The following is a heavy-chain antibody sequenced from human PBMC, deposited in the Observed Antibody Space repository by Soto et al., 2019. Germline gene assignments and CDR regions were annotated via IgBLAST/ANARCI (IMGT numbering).Heavy chain of an antibody. D-gene: IGHD2-2*02. V-gene: IGHV4-34*01. CDR1: GGSFSGYY. J-gene: IGHJ6*02. CDR3: ARGFCSSTSCYSPFRRYYYYGMDV. CDR2: INHSGST. Sequence: PSETLSLTXAVYGGSFSGYYWSWIRQPPGKGLEWIGEINHSGSTNYNPSLKSRVTISVDTSKNQFSLKLSSVTAADTAVYYCARGFCSSTSCYSPFRRYYYYGMDVWGQGTTVTVSS.